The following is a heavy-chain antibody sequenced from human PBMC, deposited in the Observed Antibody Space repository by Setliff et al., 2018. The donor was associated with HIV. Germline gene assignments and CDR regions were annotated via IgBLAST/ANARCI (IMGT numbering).Heavy chain of an antibody. CDR2: IYYRGST. V-gene: IGHV4-39*01. D-gene: IGHD6-13*01. Sequence: ASETLSLTCTVSGGSISSSSYYWGWIRQPPGKGLQWIGSIYYRGSTYYNPSLKSRVTISVDTSKNQFSLKLRSVTAADTALYYCARGRYRSRWYASDHYYIDVWGEGTMVTV. J-gene: IGHJ6*03. CDR3: ARGRYRSRWYASDHYYIDV. CDR1: GGSISSSSYY.